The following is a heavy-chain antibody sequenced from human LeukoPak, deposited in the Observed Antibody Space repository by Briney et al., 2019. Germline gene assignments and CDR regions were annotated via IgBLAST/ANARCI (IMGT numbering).Heavy chain of an antibody. CDR3: ARDLGDRSGSYYLDY. D-gene: IGHD3-10*01. CDR2: ITSNGGRT. Sequence: GGSLRLSCAASGFTFSSYAMHWVRQAPGKGLEYVSAITSNGGRTYYANSVKGRFTISRDNSKNTLYLQMGSLRDEDMAVYYCARDLGDRSGSYYLDYWGQGTLVTVSS. V-gene: IGHV3-64*01. J-gene: IGHJ4*02. CDR1: GFTFSSYA.